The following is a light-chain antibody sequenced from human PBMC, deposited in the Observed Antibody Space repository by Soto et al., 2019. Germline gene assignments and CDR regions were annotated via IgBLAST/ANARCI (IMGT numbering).Light chain of an antibody. V-gene: IGKV1-39*01. CDR1: QTSATY. CDR2: EAS. CDR3: QQPYTNPQT. J-gene: IGKJ1*01. Sequence: DLQMTQSPSSLSASVGDRVTITCRASQTSATYINWYQQKSGSAPRLLIYEASGLQSGVPSRFSGSGSGTHFVLTISNFQPEDSATYFCQQPYTNPQTFGQGTKVEIK.